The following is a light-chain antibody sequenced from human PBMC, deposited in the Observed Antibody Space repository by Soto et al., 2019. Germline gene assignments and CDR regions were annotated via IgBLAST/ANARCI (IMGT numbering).Light chain of an antibody. CDR1: QGINNW. CDR3: QQGSSFPWT. J-gene: IGKJ1*01. Sequence: DIQMTQSPSSVSASVGDRVTITCRASQGINNWLAWYQQKPGKTPKLLISAASSLQSGVPSRFSGSGSGTEFTLTISSLQPEDFATYFCQQGSSFPWTFGQVTKVEIK. V-gene: IGKV1-12*01. CDR2: AAS.